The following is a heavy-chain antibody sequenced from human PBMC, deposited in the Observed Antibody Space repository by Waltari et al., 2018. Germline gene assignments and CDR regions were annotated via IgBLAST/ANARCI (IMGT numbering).Heavy chain of an antibody. CDR3: ARYRGYSYGVDY. CDR2: INHSGST. V-gene: IGHV4-34*01. Sequence: QVQLQQWGAGLLKPSETLSLTCAVYGGSFSGYYWSWIRQPPGKGLEWIGEINHSGSTTSNPSLKSRVTISVDSSKNQFSLKLSSVTAADTAVYYCARYRGYSYGVDYWGQGTLVTVSS. J-gene: IGHJ4*02. D-gene: IGHD5-18*01. CDR1: GGSFSGYY.